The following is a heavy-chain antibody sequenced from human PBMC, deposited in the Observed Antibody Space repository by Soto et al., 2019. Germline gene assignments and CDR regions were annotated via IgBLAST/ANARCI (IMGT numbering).Heavy chain of an antibody. J-gene: IGHJ4*02. D-gene: IGHD4-4*01. CDR1: GYTFTSYA. CDR2: INAGNGNT. Sequence: QVQLVQSGAEVKKPGASVKVSCKASGYTFTSYAMHWVRQAPGQRLEWMGWINAGNGNTKYSQKFQGRVTITRDTSASTAYMELSSLRSEDTAVYYWARGTVTTPWLLVYWGQGTLVTVSS. CDR3: ARGTVTTPWLLVY. V-gene: IGHV1-3*01.